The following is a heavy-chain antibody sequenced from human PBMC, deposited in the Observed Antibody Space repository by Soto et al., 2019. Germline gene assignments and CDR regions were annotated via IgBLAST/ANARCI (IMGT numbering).Heavy chain of an antibody. D-gene: IGHD3-3*01. J-gene: IGHJ5*02. CDR2: INHSGST. CDR1: GGSFSGYY. V-gene: IGHV4-34*01. Sequence: PWETLSLTCAVYGGSFSGYYWSWIRQPPGKGLEWIGEINHSGSTNYNPSLKSRVTISVDTSKNQFSLKLSSVTAADTAVYYCARGASTIFGVVITRGWFDHWGQGTLVTVSS. CDR3: ARGASTIFGVVITRGWFDH.